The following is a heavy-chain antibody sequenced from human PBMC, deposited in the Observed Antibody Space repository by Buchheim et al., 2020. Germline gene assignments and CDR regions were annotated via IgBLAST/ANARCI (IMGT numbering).Heavy chain of an antibody. Sequence: EVHLVESGGNLVQPGESLRLSCAASGLSFSAYSMNWVRQAPGKGLEWISYISSGSDIIYYADSVRGRFTISRDNAKKSLYLQMNSLRAEDSAVYYCARDSWQASGYPKYFHHWGQGTL. CDR3: ARDSWQASGYPKYFHH. D-gene: IGHD3-22*01. J-gene: IGHJ1*01. CDR1: GLSFSAYS. V-gene: IGHV3-48*01. CDR2: ISSGSDII.